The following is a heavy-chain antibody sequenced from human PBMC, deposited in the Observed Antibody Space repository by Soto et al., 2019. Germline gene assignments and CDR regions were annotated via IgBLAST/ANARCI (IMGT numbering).Heavy chain of an antibody. V-gene: IGHV3-33*01. D-gene: IGHD2-15*01. CDR1: GFTFSSYG. J-gene: IGHJ6*03. Sequence: GGSLRLSCAASGFTFSSYGMHWVRQAPGKGLEWVAVIWYDGSNKYYADPVKGRFTISRDNSKNTLYLQMNSLRAEDTAVYYCARDLNLCSGGSCSSYYYYYMDVWGKGTTVTVSS. CDR3: ARDLNLCSGGSCSSYYYYYMDV. CDR2: IWYDGSNK.